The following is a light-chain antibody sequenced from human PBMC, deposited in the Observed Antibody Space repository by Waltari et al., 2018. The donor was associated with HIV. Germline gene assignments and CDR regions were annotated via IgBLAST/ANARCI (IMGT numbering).Light chain of an antibody. CDR1: QSILAN. V-gene: IGKV3-15*01. Sequence: EVVMTQSTATLSVSLGERATLPFRASQSILANLAWYQQKPGQAPRLLVYGASARAAGVPARFTGSGSGTEFTLTISSLQSEDFAVYYCQQYNYWPPYTFSQGTRLDIK. J-gene: IGKJ2*01. CDR2: GAS. CDR3: QQYNYWPPYT.